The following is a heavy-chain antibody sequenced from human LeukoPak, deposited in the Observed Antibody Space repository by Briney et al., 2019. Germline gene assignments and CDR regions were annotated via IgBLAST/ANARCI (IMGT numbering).Heavy chain of an antibody. Sequence: GGSLRLSCAASGFTFSSYGMSWVRQAPGKGLEWVSAISGSGGSTYYADSVKGRFTISRDNSKNTLYLQMNSLRAEDTAVYYCAKVKMGATFFDYWGQGTLVTVSS. D-gene: IGHD1-26*01. CDR3: AKVKMGATFFDY. CDR2: ISGSGGST. CDR1: GFTFSSYG. V-gene: IGHV3-23*01. J-gene: IGHJ4*02.